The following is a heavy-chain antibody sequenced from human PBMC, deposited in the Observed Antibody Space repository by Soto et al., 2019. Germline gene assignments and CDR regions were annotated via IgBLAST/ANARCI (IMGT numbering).Heavy chain of an antibody. CDR3: ARASGFSATRGYFDF. J-gene: IGHJ4*02. CDR2: ISYDRSNK. CDR1: GFSFPSYA. V-gene: IGHV3-30-3*01. Sequence: GGSLRLSCATSGFSFPSYAMHWVRQAPGKGLEWVAVISYDRSNKYYADSVKDRFTISRDNSNNILYLRMTSLRGDDTAVYYCARASGFSATRGYFDFWGQGTLVTVSS. D-gene: IGHD3-10*01.